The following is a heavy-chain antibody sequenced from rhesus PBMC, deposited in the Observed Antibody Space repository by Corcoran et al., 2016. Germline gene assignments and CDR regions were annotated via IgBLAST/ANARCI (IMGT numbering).Heavy chain of an antibody. J-gene: IGHJ4*01. CDR1: GGSISGYY. D-gene: IGHD2-8*01. CDR3: ARRYCSGGVCYWYFDY. Sequence: QVQLQESGPGLVKPSETLSLTCAVSGGSISGYYWNWIRQPPGTGPEGIGYIGGSSWSTYYNPSLKSRVIISTDTSKNQFSLKLSSVTAADTAVYYCARRYCSGGVCYWYFDYWGQGVLVTVSS. CDR2: IGGSSWST. V-gene: IGHV4-165*02.